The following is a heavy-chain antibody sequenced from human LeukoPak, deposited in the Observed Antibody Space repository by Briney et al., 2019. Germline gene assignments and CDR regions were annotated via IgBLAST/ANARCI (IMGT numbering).Heavy chain of an antibody. CDR1: GYTFATYY. CDR2: INPNGGAT. CDR3: ARDEYYSDSSGYYGQGDAFDI. D-gene: IGHD3-22*01. J-gene: IGHJ3*02. V-gene: IGHV1-46*01. Sequence: GASVKVSCKAAGYTFATYYIHWVRQAPGHGLEWMGVINPNGGATNYALKFYGRVTMTRDMSTTTVYMDLSSLRSEDTAVYYCARDEYYSDSSGYYGQGDAFDIWGQGTMVTVSS.